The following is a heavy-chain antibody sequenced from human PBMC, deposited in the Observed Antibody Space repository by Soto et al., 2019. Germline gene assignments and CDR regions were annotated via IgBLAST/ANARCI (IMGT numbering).Heavy chain of an antibody. Sequence: QVQLVESGGGLVKPGGSLRLSCVGSGFTFSDYYMTWIRQAPGGGLEWVAHISRRDNMIYYADSVRGRFTISRDNAKNSLYLQMSSLRVEETAVYFCARDSGTYGFDSWGQGTLVTVSS. J-gene: IGHJ4*02. D-gene: IGHD4-17*01. V-gene: IGHV3-11*01. CDR2: ISRRDNMI. CDR3: ARDSGTYGFDS. CDR1: GFTFSDYY.